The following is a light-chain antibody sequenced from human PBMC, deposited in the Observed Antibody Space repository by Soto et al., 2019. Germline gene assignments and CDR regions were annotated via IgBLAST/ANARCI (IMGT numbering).Light chain of an antibody. CDR1: QSIGGY. CDR2: AAS. V-gene: IGKV1-39*01. Sequence: DIQMTQSPSSLSASVGDRVTITCRASQSIGGYLNWYQQKPGRAPKLLIHAASSLEGGVPSRFSGSGSGTDFTFTISSLRPEDLATYFCQQSTDIPYTFGQGTKLEIK. CDR3: QQSTDIPYT. J-gene: IGKJ2*01.